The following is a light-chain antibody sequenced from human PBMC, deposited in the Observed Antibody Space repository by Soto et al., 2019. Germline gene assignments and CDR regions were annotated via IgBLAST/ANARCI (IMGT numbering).Light chain of an antibody. CDR1: RSVSSSS. J-gene: IGKJ1*01. Sequence: EIVLTQSPGTLSMSPGERATLSCSASRSVSSSSLAWYQQKPGQAPRLLIYGASSRATGVPDRFSGSGSGTDFTLIIKRLEPEDFAVYYCQQYGSSITFGQGTKVDIK. CDR3: QQYGSSIT. V-gene: IGKV3-20*01. CDR2: GAS.